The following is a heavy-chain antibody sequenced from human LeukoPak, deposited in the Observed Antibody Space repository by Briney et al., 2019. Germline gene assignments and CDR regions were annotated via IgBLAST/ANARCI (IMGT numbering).Heavy chain of an antibody. V-gene: IGHV3-23*01. CDR1: GFTFSSYA. Sequence: GGSLRLSCAASGFTFSSYAMSWVRQAPGKGLEWVSGISGSGDNTYYADSVKGRFTISRDNSKNTLYEQVNSLGTEDTAAYYRAKGSYYDSSGSFYFDYWGQGTLVTVSS. CDR3: AKGSYYDSSGSFYFDY. J-gene: IGHJ4*02. CDR2: ISGSGDNT. D-gene: IGHD3-22*01.